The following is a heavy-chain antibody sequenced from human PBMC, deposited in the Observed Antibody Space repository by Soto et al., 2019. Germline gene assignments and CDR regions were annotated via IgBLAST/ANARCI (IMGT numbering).Heavy chain of an antibody. CDR2: ISGSGGST. D-gene: IGHD6-6*01. Sequence: GSLRNSCAASGFTFNSYAMSLVRQATKKGLEWVSAISGSGGSTYYADSVKGRFTISRDNSKNTLYLQMNSLRAEDTAVYYCAKRGEYSSSSVPRGDFDYWGQGTLVTVSS. CDR1: GFTFNSYA. V-gene: IGHV3-23*01. J-gene: IGHJ4*02. CDR3: AKRGEYSSSSVPRGDFDY.